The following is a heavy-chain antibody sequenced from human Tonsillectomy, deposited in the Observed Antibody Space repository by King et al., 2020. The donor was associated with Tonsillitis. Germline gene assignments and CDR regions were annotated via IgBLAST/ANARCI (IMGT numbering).Heavy chain of an antibody. CDR2: SKSKTDGGAT. CDR3: TTGTAVADYYYYYYMDV. J-gene: IGHJ6*03. CDR1: GFIFSNAW. D-gene: IGHD6-19*01. Sequence: VQLVESGGGLVKPGGSLRLSCAASGFIFSNAWMNWVRQAPGKGLEGVGRSKSKTDGGATDCAAPVKGRFTFSRDDSKNTLYLQMNRLKTEDTAVYYCTTGTAVADYYYYYYMDVWGKGTTVTVSS. V-gene: IGHV3-15*07.